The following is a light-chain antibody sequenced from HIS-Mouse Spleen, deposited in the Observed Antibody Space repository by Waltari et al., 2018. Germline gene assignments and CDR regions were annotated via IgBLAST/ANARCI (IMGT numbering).Light chain of an antibody. CDR3: QQYDNLPPVIT. CDR2: DAS. CDR1: QDISNY. V-gene: IGKV1-33*01. J-gene: IGKJ5*01. Sequence: DIQMTQSPSSLSAPVGDRVTITCQASQDISNYLNWYKQKPGKAPKLLIYDASNLETGVPSRFSGSGSGTDFTFTISSLQPEDIATYYCQQYDNLPPVITFGQGTRLEIK.